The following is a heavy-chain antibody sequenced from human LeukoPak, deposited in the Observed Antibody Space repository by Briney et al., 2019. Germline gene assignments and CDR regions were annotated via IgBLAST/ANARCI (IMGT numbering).Heavy chain of an antibody. CDR3: ARDSSSYYFDY. Sequence: GGSLRLSCAASGFTVTSNHMNWVRQAPGKGLEWVSIIYTGGTTHYADSLKDRFTISRDDSINTLYFQMNSLRAEDTAVYYCARDSSSYYFDYWGQGTLVTVSS. CDR1: GFTVTSNH. CDR2: IYTGGTT. J-gene: IGHJ4*02. D-gene: IGHD6-6*01. V-gene: IGHV3-66*01.